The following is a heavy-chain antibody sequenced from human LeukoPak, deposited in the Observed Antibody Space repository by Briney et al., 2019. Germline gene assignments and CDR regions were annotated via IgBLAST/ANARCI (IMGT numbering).Heavy chain of an antibody. D-gene: IGHD3-10*01. CDR1: GFTFSSYA. V-gene: IGHV3-23*01. CDR2: ISGSGGST. Sequence: PGGSLRLSCAASGFTFSSYAMSWVRQAPGKGLEWVSAISGSGGSTYYADSVKGRFTISRDNSKNTLYLQMNSLRAEDTAVYYCAKDPPKVRGVIGYFDYWGQGTLVTVSS. CDR3: AKDPPKVRGVIGYFDY. J-gene: IGHJ4*02.